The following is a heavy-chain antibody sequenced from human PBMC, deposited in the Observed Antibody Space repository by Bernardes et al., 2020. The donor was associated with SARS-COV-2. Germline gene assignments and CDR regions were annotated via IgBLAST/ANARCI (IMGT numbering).Heavy chain of an antibody. J-gene: IGHJ6*02. CDR2: ISTYTGDT. CDR1: GYSFTTYG. CDR3: ARDSVIEPTGTAPLDV. D-gene: IGHD1-1*01. Sequence: ASLKVSCKASGYSFTTYGISWVRQAPGQGLEWMGWISTYTGDTKYIQNLQDRVTLATDTSTSTVYMEMRSLRSDDTAVYYCARDSVIEPTGTAPLDVWGQGTTVTIS. V-gene: IGHV1-18*04.